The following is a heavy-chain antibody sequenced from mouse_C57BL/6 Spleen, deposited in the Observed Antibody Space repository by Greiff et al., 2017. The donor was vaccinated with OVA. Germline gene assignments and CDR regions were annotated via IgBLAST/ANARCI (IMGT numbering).Heavy chain of an antibody. J-gene: IGHJ2*01. Sequence: QVQLQQSGPGLVQPSQSLSITCTASGFSLTSYGVHWVRQSPGKGLEWLGVIWSGGSTDYNADFISRLSIRKENSKCQAVFKMNSLQAVDTATYYCTRICSCYCSSCFDYWGQGTTLTVSS. V-gene: IGHV2-2*01. CDR1: GFSLTSYG. CDR2: IWSGGST. CDR3: TRICSCYCSSCFDY. D-gene: IGHD1-1*01.